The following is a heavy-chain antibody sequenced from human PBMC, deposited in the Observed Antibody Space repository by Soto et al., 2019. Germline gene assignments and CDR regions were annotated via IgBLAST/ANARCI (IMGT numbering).Heavy chain of an antibody. V-gene: IGHV3-48*01. CDR1: GFSFITYT. Sequence: GGSLRLSCAASGFSFITYTMNWVRQAPGKGLEWISSISGNSDTRHYAASVEGRFTISRDNAQKSLYLQMNSLRAEDTVVYYCARGSRLRFFDYWGKGTLFTVP. D-gene: IGHD4-17*01. J-gene: IGHJ4*02. CDR2: ISGNSDTR. CDR3: ARGSRLRFFDY.